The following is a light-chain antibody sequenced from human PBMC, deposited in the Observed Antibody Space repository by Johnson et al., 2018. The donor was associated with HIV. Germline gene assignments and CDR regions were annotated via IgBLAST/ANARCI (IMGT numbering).Light chain of an antibody. J-gene: IGLJ1*01. V-gene: IGLV1-51*02. CDR2: EDY. Sequence: QPVLTQPPSVSAAPGQRVNISCSGHSSNIENYFVSWYQQLPGAAPRLLIDEDYKRPSGIPDRFAGSKSGASATLGITGLQTGDEAAYYCGVWDASRRPHFVFGTGTTITVL. CDR1: SSNIENYF. CDR3: GVWDASRRPHFV.